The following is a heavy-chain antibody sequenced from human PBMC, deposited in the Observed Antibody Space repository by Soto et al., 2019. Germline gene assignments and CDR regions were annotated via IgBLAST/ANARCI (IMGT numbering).Heavy chain of an antibody. D-gene: IGHD2-15*01. CDR2: IIPIFGTA. Sequence: QVQLVQSGAEVKKPGSSVKVSCKASGGTFSSYAISGVRQAPGQGLEWMGGIIPIFGTANYAQKFQGRVPISADKSTSTAYMELSNLRSAYTAVYYCARSNDSSGANGFSYCDGMDFWCQGNPVTVSS. J-gene: IGHJ6*02. CDR1: GGTFSSYA. V-gene: IGHV1-69*06. CDR3: ARSNDSSGANGFSYCDGMDF.